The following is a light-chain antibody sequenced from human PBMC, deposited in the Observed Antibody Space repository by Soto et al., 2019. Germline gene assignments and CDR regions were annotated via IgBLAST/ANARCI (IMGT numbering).Light chain of an antibody. CDR1: SSNIGTGYD. V-gene: IGLV1-40*01. Sequence: QSVLTQPPSVSGAPGQKVTISCTGSSSNIGTGYDVHWYQQFPGRAPKVIIYGNIHRPSGVPDRFSGSKSGTAASLAITGLQAEDEADYYCQSYDRSLSGYDFGTGTKLTVL. CDR2: GNI. J-gene: IGLJ1*01. CDR3: QSYDRSLSGYD.